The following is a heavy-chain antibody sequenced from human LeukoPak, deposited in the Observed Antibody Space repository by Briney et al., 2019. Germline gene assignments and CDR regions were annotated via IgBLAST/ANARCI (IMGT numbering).Heavy chain of an antibody. D-gene: IGHD1-26*01. CDR3: ARSPTRSLRVGEFDF. J-gene: IGHJ4*02. Sequence: PGGSLRLSCAASGFPFSYYSMHWVRQAPGKGLEWVAVISYDEDNKYYAESVKGRFAISRDNSKDTLYLQMNSLRAGDTAVYYCARSPTRSLRVGEFDFWDQGTLVTVSS. CDR1: GFPFSYYS. V-gene: IGHV3-30*09. CDR2: ISYDEDNK.